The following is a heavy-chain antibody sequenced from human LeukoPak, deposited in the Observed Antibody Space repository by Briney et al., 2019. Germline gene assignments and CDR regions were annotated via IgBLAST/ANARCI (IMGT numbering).Heavy chain of an antibody. CDR1: GFTFSSYA. D-gene: IGHD2-15*01. V-gene: IGHV3-23*01. CDR3: ARDPDCSGGSCYYMDV. J-gene: IGHJ6*03. CDR2: INGNGRST. Sequence: GGTLRLCCAASGFTFSSYAMSWVRQAPGKGLEWLSTINGNGRSTYYADSVKGRFTISRDNSKNTLYLQMNSLRAEDTAVYYCARDPDCSGGSCYYMDVWGKGTTVTVSS.